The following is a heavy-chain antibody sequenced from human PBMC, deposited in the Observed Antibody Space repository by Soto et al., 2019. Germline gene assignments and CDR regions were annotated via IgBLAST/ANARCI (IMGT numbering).Heavy chain of an antibody. CDR2: IYDSGST. CDR1: GDSISIGGYS. Sequence: SETVSLTCAVSGDSISIGGYSLTWIRQPPGKALEWIGNIYDSGSTSYNPSLKSRVTMSVDTSKNQFSLRLTSVTAADTAVYFCARGSSSHYDYGMDVSGQGTTVTVSS. D-gene: IGHD6-6*01. V-gene: IGHV4-30-2*01. J-gene: IGHJ6*02. CDR3: ARGSSSHYDYGMDV.